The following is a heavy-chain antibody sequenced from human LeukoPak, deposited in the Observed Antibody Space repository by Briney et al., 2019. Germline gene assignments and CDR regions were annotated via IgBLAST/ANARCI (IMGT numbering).Heavy chain of an antibody. CDR2: INPSGVSA. D-gene: IGHD2-21*01. CDR3: ARRGDRGGCPHKFFFDY. V-gene: IGHV1-46*01. CDR1: GHTFTSYY. Sequence: ASVKVSCKASGHTFTSYYMVWVRQAPGQGLEWLGIINPSGVSATYAQKFQGRVTMTRDTSTSTVYLEVSSLSPEDTAVYYCARRGDRGGCPHKFFFDYWGQGSLVTVSS. J-gene: IGHJ4*02.